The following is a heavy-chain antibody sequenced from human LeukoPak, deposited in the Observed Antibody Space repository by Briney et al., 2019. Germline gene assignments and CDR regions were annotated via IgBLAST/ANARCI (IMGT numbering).Heavy chain of an antibody. CDR2: IYWSDGK. CDR3: AHRTDDKKACDY. V-gene: IGHV2-5*01. CDR1: RFSLPAAGVR. J-gene: IGHJ4*02. Sequence: ASGPTVLKLTQTLTLHYTFSRFSLPAAGVRVGWIGQPPGKPLEWPELIYWSDGKDHNPPLKSRLSVTKHPYKNQVVLTMTNKDPLDTATYHCAHRTDDKKACDYWGQGILVTVPS. D-gene: IGHD3-9*01.